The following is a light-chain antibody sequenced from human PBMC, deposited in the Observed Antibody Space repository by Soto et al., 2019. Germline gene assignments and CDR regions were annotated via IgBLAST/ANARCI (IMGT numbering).Light chain of an antibody. Sequence: QTVVTQEPSLTVSPGGTVTRTCASSTGAVTSGYYPNWFQQKPGQAPRALIYSISNKHSWTPARFSGSLLGGKAALTLSGVQPEDEAEYYCLLYYGGVWIFGGGTKVTVL. J-gene: IGLJ2*01. CDR1: TGAVTSGYY. CDR3: LLYYGGVWI. V-gene: IGLV7-43*01. CDR2: SIS.